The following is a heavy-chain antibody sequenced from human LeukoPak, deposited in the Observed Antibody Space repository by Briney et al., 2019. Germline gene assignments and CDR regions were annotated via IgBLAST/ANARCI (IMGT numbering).Heavy chain of an antibody. CDR1: GGSISSRNW. CDR2: IYHGGSI. Sequence: PSETLSLTCAVSGGSISSRNWWSWVRQPPGKGLEWIGEIYHGGSINYDPSLKSRVTISVDKSKNQFSLKLSSVTAADTAVYYCARIRGFGADYYYYYMDVWGKGTTVTVSS. CDR3: ARIRGFGADYYYYYMDV. V-gene: IGHV4-4*02. J-gene: IGHJ6*03. D-gene: IGHD3-10*01.